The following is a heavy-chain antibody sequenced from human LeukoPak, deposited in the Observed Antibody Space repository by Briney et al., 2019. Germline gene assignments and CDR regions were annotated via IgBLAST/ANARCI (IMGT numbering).Heavy chain of an antibody. Sequence: GSLRLSCAASGLTFSDYWIHWVRQAPGKGLVWVSRINTDGSITNYADSVKGRFSISRDNAKNTLYLQMSSLRAEDTAVYYCARDRGPRTGFMVREAYDYWGQGTLVTVSS. CDR2: INTDGSIT. CDR1: GLTFSDYW. J-gene: IGHJ4*02. D-gene: IGHD3-10*01. CDR3: ARDRGPRTGFMVREAYDY. V-gene: IGHV3-74*01.